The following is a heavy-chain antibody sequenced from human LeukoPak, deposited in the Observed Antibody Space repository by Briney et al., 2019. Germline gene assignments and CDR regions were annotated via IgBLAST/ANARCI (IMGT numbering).Heavy chain of an antibody. CDR3: ARRLFTVTTSLDSWDFQQ. V-gene: IGHV5-51*03. Sequence: PGESLKISCKGSGHSFTSYWIGWVRQMPGKGLEWMGIIYPGDSDTRCSPSFQGQVTISADKSISTAYLQWSSLKASDTAMYYCARRLFTVTTSLDSWDFQQWGEGTLVTVSS. D-gene: IGHD4-17*01. J-gene: IGHJ1*01. CDR2: IYPGDSDT. CDR1: GHSFTSYW.